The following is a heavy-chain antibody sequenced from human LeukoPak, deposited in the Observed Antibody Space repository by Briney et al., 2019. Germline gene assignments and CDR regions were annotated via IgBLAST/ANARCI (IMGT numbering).Heavy chain of an antibody. CDR3: ARNPAPEWLVLAFDI. D-gene: IGHD6-19*01. J-gene: IGHJ3*02. CDR1: GGTFSSYA. CDR2: IIPIFGTA. V-gene: IGHV1-69*13. Sequence: GASVKVSCKASGGTFSSYAISWVRQAPGQGLEWMGGIIPIFGTANYAQKFQGRVTITADEPTSTAYMELSSLRSEDTAVYYCARNPAPEWLVLAFDIWGQGTMVTVSS.